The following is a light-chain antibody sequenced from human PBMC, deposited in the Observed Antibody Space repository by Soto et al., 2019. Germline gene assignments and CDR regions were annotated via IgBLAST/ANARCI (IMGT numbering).Light chain of an antibody. CDR3: QQYGSSPLT. J-gene: IGKJ4*01. Sequence: EIVLTQSPGTLSLSPGERATLSCRASQSVTYSFLAWYQQKPGQAPRLLIYGASSRATGIPDRFSDSGSGTDFTLTISRLEPEDFAVYYCQQYGSSPLTFGGGTKVEIK. CDR2: GAS. CDR1: QSVTYSF. V-gene: IGKV3-20*01.